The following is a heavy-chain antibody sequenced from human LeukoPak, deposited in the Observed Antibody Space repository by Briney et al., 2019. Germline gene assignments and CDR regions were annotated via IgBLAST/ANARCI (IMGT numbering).Heavy chain of an antibody. CDR1: GTSFSSYY. CDR2: VNHSGYT. CDR3: ARMTTGHDY. J-gene: IGHJ4*02. Sequence: PSETLSLTCGVSGTSFSSYYWSWLRQTPGKGLEWLGEVNHSGYTNMNPSHKSRVTISVDTSKNQFSLMLTSVTAADTAVYFCARMTTGHDYWGQGTLVTVSS. V-gene: IGHV4-34*01. D-gene: IGHD4-17*01.